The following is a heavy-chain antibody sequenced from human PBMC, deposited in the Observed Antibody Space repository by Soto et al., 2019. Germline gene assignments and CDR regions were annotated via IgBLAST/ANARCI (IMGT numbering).Heavy chain of an antibody. CDR3: ARESGLLGGGATDY. D-gene: IGHD3-16*01. J-gene: IGHJ4*02. V-gene: IGHV1-8*01. CDR2: MNPSSGNT. Sequence: ASVKVSCKASGYTFTSYDINWVRQATGQGLEWMGWMNPSSGNTGYAQKFQGRVTMTRNTSISTAYMELSSLRSDDTAVYYFARESGLLGGGATDYWGQGTLVTVSS. CDR1: GYTFTSYD.